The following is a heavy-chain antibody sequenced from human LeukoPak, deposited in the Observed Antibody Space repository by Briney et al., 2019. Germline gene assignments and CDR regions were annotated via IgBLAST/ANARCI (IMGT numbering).Heavy chain of an antibody. D-gene: IGHD2-2*01. CDR1: GFTFSSYA. CDR3: ARIDCSSTNCYDPQHRPYGY. CDR2: ISGSGGST. Sequence: GGSLRLSCAASGFTFSSYAMTWVRQAPGKGLEWVSGISGSGGSTYYADSVKGRFTISRDNSKNTMYLQMNSLRAEDTAVYYCARIDCSSTNCYDPQHRPYGYWGQGTLVTVSS. V-gene: IGHV3-23*01. J-gene: IGHJ4*02.